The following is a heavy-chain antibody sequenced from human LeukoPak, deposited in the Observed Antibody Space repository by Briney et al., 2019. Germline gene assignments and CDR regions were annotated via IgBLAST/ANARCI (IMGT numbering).Heavy chain of an antibody. CDR1: GYTFTGYY. D-gene: IGHD6-19*01. J-gene: IGHJ4*02. Sequence: GASVKVSCKASGYTFTGYYMHWVRQAPGQGLEWMGWINPNSGGTNYAQKFQGRVTMTRDTSISTAYMELSSLRSEDTAVYYCARETSGVAVAGMGGDYWGQGTLVTVSS. CDR2: INPNSGGT. CDR3: ARETSGVAVAGMGGDY. V-gene: IGHV1-2*02.